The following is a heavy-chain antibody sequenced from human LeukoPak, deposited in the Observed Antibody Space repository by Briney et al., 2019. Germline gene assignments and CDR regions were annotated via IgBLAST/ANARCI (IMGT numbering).Heavy chain of an antibody. D-gene: IGHD2-2*01. CDR3: ARDPSLYAFDI. CDR2: IYYSGST. V-gene: IGHV4-59*12. CDR1: GGSISSYY. J-gene: IGHJ3*02. Sequence: SETLSLTCTVSGGSISSYYWSWIRQPPGKGLEWIGYIYYSGSTNYNPSLKSRVAISVDTSKNQFSLKLSSVTAADTAVYYCARDPSLYAFDIWGQGTMVTVSS.